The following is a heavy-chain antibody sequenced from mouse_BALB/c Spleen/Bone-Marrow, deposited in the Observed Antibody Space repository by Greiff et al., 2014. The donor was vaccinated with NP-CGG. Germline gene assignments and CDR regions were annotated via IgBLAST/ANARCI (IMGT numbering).Heavy chain of an antibody. CDR3: ASDYCDSSGFAY. CDR1: GFNIKDTY. J-gene: IGHJ3*01. Sequence: EVQLQQSGAELVKPGASVKLSCTASGFNIKDTYMHWVKQRPEQGLEWIGRIDPANGNTKYDPKFQGKATLTADTSSNTAYLQLNILTSEAAAFYFCASDYCDSSGFAYWGQGTLVTVSA. D-gene: IGHD1-1*01. V-gene: IGHV14-3*02. CDR2: IDPANGNT.